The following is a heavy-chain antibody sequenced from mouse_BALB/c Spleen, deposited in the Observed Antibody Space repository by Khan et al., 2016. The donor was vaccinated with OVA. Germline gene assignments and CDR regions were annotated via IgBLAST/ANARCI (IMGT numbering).Heavy chain of an antibody. V-gene: IGHV1S135*01. J-gene: IGHJ4*01. CDR2: IDPFNGGT. D-gene: IGHD3-1*01. CDR1: GYSITSYY. Sequence: EVELVESGPDLMKPGTSVKISCKASGYSITSYYMHWVKQSHGKSLEWIGYIDPFNGGTSYNQKFKGKATLTVDKSSSTAYMHLSSLTSEDSAVYYCAKGELGLRSYAMDYWGQGTSVTVSS. CDR3: AKGELGLRSYAMDY.